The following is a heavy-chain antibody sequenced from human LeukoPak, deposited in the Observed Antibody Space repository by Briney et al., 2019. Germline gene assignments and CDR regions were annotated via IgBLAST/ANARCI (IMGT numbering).Heavy chain of an antibody. CDR3: AMEINYYASGSPKFFDY. J-gene: IGHJ4*02. V-gene: IGHV4-34*01. Sequence: SETLSLTCAVYGGSFSGYYWSWIRQPPGKGLEWIEEINHSGSTNYNPSLKSRVTISVDTSKNQFSLKLSSVTAADTAVYYCAMEINYYASGSPKFFDYWGQGTLVTVSS. CDR2: INHSGST. D-gene: IGHD3-10*01. CDR1: GGSFSGYY.